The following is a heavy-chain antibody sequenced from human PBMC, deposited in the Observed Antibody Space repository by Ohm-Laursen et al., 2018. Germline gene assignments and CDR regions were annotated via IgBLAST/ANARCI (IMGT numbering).Heavy chain of an antibody. D-gene: IGHD3-10*01. J-gene: IGHJ5*02. Sequence: SLRLSCSAPGSTFSTYSMNWIRQAPGKGLEWISYISSGSGTINYADSVKGRFTVSRDNAKSSLFLQMNSLRVEDTAVYYCARDWVRRVNWFDPWGQGTLVTVSS. CDR2: ISSGSGTI. V-gene: IGHV3-48*01. CDR1: GSTFSTYS. CDR3: ARDWVRRVNWFDP.